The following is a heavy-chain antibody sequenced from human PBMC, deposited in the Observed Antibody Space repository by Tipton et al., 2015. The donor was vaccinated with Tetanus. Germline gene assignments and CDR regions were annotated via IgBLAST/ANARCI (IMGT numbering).Heavy chain of an antibody. CDR3: ARSRGGTRVYYAIAF. V-gene: IGHV1-69*06. CDR1: GGSFSTYI. D-gene: IGHD3-22*01. Sequence: QLVQSGAEVKKPGSSVKVSCKTSGGSFSTYITSWVRQAPGQGLEWMGGIIPIFGTITYAQKFQGRVTITADKSTNTAYMELNSLRSEDTAAYYCARSRGGTRVYYAIAFWGQGTLVTVSS. J-gene: IGHJ4*02. CDR2: IIPIFGTI.